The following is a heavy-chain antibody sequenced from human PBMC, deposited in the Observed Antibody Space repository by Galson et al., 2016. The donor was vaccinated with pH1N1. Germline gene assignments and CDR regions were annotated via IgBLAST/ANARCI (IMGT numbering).Heavy chain of an antibody. V-gene: IGHV5-51*03. CDR1: GDSLTNHW. CDR3: ARFNDADSSDNAFDI. Sequence: QSGAEVKKPGESLKISCQGSGDSLTNHWIAWVRRMSGKGLEWMGIIYPGDSDTRYSPSFQGQVTISADKSINTAYLQWSSLEASDTAMYYCARFNDADSSDNAFDIWGQGTMVTVSS. D-gene: IGHD1-1*01. CDR2: IYPGDSDT. J-gene: IGHJ3*02.